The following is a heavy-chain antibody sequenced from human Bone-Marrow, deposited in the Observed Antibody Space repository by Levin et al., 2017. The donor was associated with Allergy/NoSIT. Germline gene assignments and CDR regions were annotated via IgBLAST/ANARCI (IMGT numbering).Heavy chain of an antibody. J-gene: IGHJ3*02. V-gene: IGHV1-2*04. CDR1: GYTFTGYY. D-gene: IGHD3-22*01. CDR3: ARGCGRGNYYDSSAQRYNAFDI. Sequence: GESLKISCKASGYTFTGYYMHWVRQAPGQGLEWMGWINPNSGGTNCAQKFQGWVTMTRDTSISTAYMELSRLRSDDTAVYYCARGCGRGNYYDSSAQRYNAFDIWGQGTMVTVSS. CDR2: INPNSGGT.